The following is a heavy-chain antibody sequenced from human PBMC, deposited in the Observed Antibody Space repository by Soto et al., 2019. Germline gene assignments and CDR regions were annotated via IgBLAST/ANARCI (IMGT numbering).Heavy chain of an antibody. CDR3: ARDLLGSSSFTDYYYYYGMDV. V-gene: IGHV4-59*01. D-gene: IGHD6-6*01. CDR2: IYYSGST. CDR1: GGSISSYY. J-gene: IGHJ6*02. Sequence: SETLSLTYTVSGGSISSYYWSWIRQPPGKGLEWIGYIYYSGSTNYNPSLKSRVTISVDTSKNQFSLKLSSVTAADTAVYYCARDLLGSSSFTDYYYYYGMDVWGQGTTVTVSS.